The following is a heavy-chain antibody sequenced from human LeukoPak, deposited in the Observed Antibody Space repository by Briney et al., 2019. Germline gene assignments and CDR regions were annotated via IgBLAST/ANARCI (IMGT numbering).Heavy chain of an antibody. D-gene: IGHD6-13*01. Sequence: GESLKISCKGSGYSFTSYWIGWVRHMPGKGLEWMGIIYPGDSDTRYSPSFQGQITISADKSISTAYLQWSSLKASDTAMYYCARTTSRSWYVGYWFDPWGQGTLVTVSS. V-gene: IGHV5-51*01. J-gene: IGHJ5*02. CDR3: ARTTSRSWYVGYWFDP. CDR1: GYSFTSYW. CDR2: IYPGDSDT.